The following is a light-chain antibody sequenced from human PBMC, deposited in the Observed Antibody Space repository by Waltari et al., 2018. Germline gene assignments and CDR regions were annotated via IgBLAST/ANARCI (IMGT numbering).Light chain of an antibody. V-gene: IGKV1-39*01. Sequence: DIQMTQSPSSLSASVGDRVTITCRASQPISSYVNWYQQKPGKAPELLIYGASSLQSGVPSRLSGSRSGTDFTLTISSLQPADFATYYCQRSYGPLLFGQGTKVEI. J-gene: IGKJ1*01. CDR3: QRSYGPLL. CDR2: GAS. CDR1: QPISSY.